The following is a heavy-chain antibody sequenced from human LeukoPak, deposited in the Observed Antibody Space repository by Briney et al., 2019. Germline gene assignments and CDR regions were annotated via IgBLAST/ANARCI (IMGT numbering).Heavy chain of an antibody. V-gene: IGHV3-7*01. J-gene: IGHJ4*02. CDR3: ASYGDYVRSFDY. CDR2: IKQDGSEK. D-gene: IGHD4-17*01. Sequence: GGSLRLSCAASGFTLSSYWMSWVRQAPGKGLEWVANIKQDGSEKYYVDSVKGRFTISRDNAKNSLYLQMNGLRAEDTAVYFCASYGDYVRSFDYWGQGTLVTVSS. CDR1: GFTLSSYW.